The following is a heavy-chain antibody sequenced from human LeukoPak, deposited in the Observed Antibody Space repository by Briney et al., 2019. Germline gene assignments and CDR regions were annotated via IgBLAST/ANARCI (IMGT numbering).Heavy chain of an antibody. CDR2: IIPIFGTT. CDR3: ARVVGLTGYSSSWYSGYYYYMDV. D-gene: IGHD6-13*01. Sequence: SVKVSCKASGGTFSSYAISWVRQAPGQGLEWMGGIIPIFGTTSYAQKFQDRVTITADKSTSTAYMELSSLRSEDTAVYYCARVVGLTGYSSSWYSGYYYYMDVWGKGTTVTVSS. CDR1: GGTFSSYA. J-gene: IGHJ6*03. V-gene: IGHV1-69*06.